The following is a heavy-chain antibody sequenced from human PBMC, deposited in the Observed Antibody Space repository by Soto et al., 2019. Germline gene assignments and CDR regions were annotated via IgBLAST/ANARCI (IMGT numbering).Heavy chain of an antibody. CDR1: GGSISNFH. CDR2: IYYSGN. V-gene: IGHV4-59*13. CDR3: ALGGYSYGRPFDF. Sequence: SETLSLTCNVSGGSISNFHLSWIRQPPGKGLEWIGYIYYSGNYYNPSLTSRVSMSLDKSKNQFSLHLKSVTAADTALYFCALGGYSYGRPFDFWGQGTRVTVSS. D-gene: IGHD5-18*01. J-gene: IGHJ4*02.